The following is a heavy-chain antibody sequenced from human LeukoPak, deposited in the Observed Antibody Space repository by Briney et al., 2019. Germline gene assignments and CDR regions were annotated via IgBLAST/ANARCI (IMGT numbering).Heavy chain of an antibody. V-gene: IGHV3-23*01. CDR3: AKDFRIGYSAHFDY. J-gene: IGHJ4*02. CDR1: GFTFRSHA. Sequence: GGSLRLSCVGSGFTFRSHAMSWVRQAPEKGLEFVSGIYENGGTTYYADSVKGRFSISRDNSKNTLYLQMDSLRGEDTAVYYYAKDFRIGYSAHFDYWGQGALVTVSS. D-gene: IGHD2-21*01. CDR2: IYENGGTT.